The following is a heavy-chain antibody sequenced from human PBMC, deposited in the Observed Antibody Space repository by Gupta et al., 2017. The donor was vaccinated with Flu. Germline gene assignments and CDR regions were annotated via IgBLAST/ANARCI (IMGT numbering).Heavy chain of an antibody. CDR1: GGSISSSDYY. CDR3: ARHWAGSGQKFDP. V-gene: IGHV4-39*01. D-gene: IGHD3-10*01. Sequence: QLQLQESGPGLVKPSETLSLTCTVSGGSISSSDYYWGWIRQPPGKGLEWIGSIYYSGSAYYNPSLKSRVTISVDTSKDQFSLRLSSVTAADTAVYYGARHWAGSGQKFDPWGQGILVTVSS. CDR2: IYYSGSA. J-gene: IGHJ5*02.